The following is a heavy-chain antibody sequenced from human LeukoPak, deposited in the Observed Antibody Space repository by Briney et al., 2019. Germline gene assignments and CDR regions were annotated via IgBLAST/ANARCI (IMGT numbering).Heavy chain of an antibody. CDR1: GFTFSSYG. J-gene: IGHJ4*02. CDR3: AKDQRVFWFGESFDY. V-gene: IGHV3-30*02. Sequence: PGGSLRLSCAASGFTFSSYGMHWVRQAPGKGLEWVAFIRYDGSNEYYADSVKGRFTISRDNSKNTLYLQMNSLRAEDTAVYYCAKDQRVFWFGESFDYWGQGTLVTVSS. D-gene: IGHD3-10*01. CDR2: IRYDGSNE.